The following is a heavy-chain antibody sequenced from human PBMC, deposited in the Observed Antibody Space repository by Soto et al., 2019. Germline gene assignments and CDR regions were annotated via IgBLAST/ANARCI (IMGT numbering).Heavy chain of an antibody. CDR1: GFTFTSSA. Sequence: RASVKVSCKASGFTFTSSAFQWVRQARGQRLEWIGWIAVGSGYTNYAQRFQDRVTLTRDMSTATTYMELSSLRSEDTAVYYWATLDGYAQLPYFDYWGQGTLVTVSS. V-gene: IGHV1-58*01. D-gene: IGHD5-12*01. J-gene: IGHJ4*02. CDR3: ATLDGYAQLPYFDY. CDR2: IAVGSGYT.